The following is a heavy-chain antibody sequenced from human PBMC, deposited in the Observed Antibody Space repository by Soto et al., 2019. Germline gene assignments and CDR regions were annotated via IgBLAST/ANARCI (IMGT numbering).Heavy chain of an antibody. CDR3: ARPAHPYYYGSGGPFWLDP. D-gene: IGHD3-10*01. CDR1: GYTFTSYG. J-gene: IGHJ5*02. Sequence: ASVKVSCKASGYTFTSYGISWVRQAPGQGLEWMGWISAYNGNTNYAQKLQGRVTMTTDTSTSTAYMELRSLRSDDTAVYYCARPAHPYYYGSGGPFWLDPWGQGTLVNVSS. CDR2: ISAYNGNT. V-gene: IGHV1-18*01.